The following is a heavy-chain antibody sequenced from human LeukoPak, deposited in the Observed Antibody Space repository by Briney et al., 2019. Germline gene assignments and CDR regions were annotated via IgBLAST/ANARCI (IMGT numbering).Heavy chain of an antibody. D-gene: IGHD1-26*01. J-gene: IGHJ4*02. CDR1: RFTFNNYG. CDR2: IRYDGSDK. Sequence: GGSLRLSCAASRFTFNNYGTHWVRQAPGKGLEWLAFIRYDGSDKYYADSVKGRFTISRDNSKNTLYLQMNSLRAEDTAVYYCTRRVGALYYFDYWGQGTLVTVSS. CDR3: TRRVGALYYFDY. V-gene: IGHV3-30*02.